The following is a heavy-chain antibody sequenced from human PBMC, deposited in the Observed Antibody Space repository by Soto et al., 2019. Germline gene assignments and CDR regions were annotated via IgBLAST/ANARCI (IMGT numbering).Heavy chain of an antibody. D-gene: IGHD2-2*01. V-gene: IGHV3-15*07. J-gene: IGHJ4*01. Sequence: PGGSLRLSCAASGFIFSNAWINWVRQAPGKGLEWVGRIKSKADGGTTDFAAPVKGRFAISRDDSMNMMYMQMSSLRTEDTAVYYCTTDSYINMPIVRFDYRGHGTLVTVSS. CDR3: TTDSYINMPIVRFDY. CDR2: IKSKADGGTT. CDR1: GFIFSNAW.